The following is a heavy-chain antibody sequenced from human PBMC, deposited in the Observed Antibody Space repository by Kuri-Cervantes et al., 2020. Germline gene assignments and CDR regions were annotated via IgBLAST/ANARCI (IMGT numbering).Heavy chain of an antibody. J-gene: IGHJ4*02. CDR1: GFTFSDYY. CDR2: ISYDGSNK. Sequence: GESLKISCAASGFTFSDYYMSWIRQAPGKGLEWVAVISYDGSNKYYADSVKGRFTISRGNSKNTLYLQMNSLRAEDTAVYYCAKVQYYYDSSGYLFDYWGQGTLVTVSS. D-gene: IGHD3-22*01. V-gene: IGHV3-30*18. CDR3: AKVQYYYDSSGYLFDY.